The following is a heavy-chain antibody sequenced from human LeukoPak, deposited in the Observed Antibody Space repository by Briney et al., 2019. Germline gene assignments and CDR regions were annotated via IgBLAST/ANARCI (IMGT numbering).Heavy chain of an antibody. CDR3: ARADTLYSSSSFLNSFDP. V-gene: IGHV4-34*01. Sequence: SETLSLTCAVYGESFSRYSWSWIRQPPGKGLEWIGEINHSGSTNYNPSLKSRVAISVDTSKNQFSLKLSSVTAADTAVYYCARADTLYSSSSFLNSFDPWGQGTLVTVSS. J-gene: IGHJ5*02. CDR1: GESFSRYS. CDR2: INHSGST. D-gene: IGHD6-6*01.